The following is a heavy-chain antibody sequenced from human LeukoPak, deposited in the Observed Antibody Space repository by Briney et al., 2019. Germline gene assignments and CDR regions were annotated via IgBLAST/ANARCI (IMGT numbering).Heavy chain of an antibody. D-gene: IGHD1-7*01. CDR3: ARREGITGTTKWFDP. Sequence: GESLKISCKSSGYSFTSYWIAWVRQMPGKGLEWMGIIYPDDSDTRYSLSFQGQVTISADKSISTAYLQWSSLKASDTAMYYCARREGITGTTKWFDPWGQGTLVTVSS. CDR1: GYSFTSYW. J-gene: IGHJ5*02. CDR2: IYPDDSDT. V-gene: IGHV5-51*01.